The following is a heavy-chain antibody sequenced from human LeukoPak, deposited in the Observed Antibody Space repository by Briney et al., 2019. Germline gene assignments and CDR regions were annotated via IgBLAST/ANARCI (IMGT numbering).Heavy chain of an antibody. CDR1: GFTFSSYC. CDR3: AKNYYGSGSYYNAGAFDI. V-gene: IGHV3-74*01. CDR2: INTNGSST. Sequence: GGSLRLSCAASGFTFSSYCMHWVRPAQGKGLVWVSRINTNGSSTSYADYVKGRFTISRDNAKNTLYLQMNSLRAEDTAVYYCAKNYYGSGSYYNAGAFDIWGQGTMVTVSS. D-gene: IGHD3-10*01. J-gene: IGHJ3*02.